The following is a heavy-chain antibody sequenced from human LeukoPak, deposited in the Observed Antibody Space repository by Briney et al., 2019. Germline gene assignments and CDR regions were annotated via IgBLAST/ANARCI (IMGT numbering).Heavy chain of an antibody. CDR3: ARGYSSGWHPYYFDY. J-gene: IGHJ4*02. V-gene: IGHV3-20*01. D-gene: IGHD6-19*01. CDR1: GFTFSSYA. Sequence: GGSLRLSCAASGFTFSSYAMSWARQAPGKGLEWVSGINWNGGSTGYADSVKGRFTISRDNAKNSLYLQMNSLRAEDTALYHCARGYSSGWHPYYFDYWGQGTLVTVSS. CDR2: INWNGGST.